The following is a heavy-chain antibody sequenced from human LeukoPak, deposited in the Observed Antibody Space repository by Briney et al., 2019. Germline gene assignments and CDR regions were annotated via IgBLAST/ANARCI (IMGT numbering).Heavy chain of an antibody. CDR1: GFTFSSYG. CDR2: ISYDGSNK. CDR3: AKYLLWFGEFSPFDY. V-gene: IGHV3-30*18. D-gene: IGHD3-10*01. J-gene: IGHJ4*02. Sequence: GGSLRLSCAASGFTFSSYGTHWVRQAPGKGLEWVAVISYDGSNKYYADPVKGRFTISRDNSKNTLYLQMNSLRAEDTAVYYCAKYLLWFGEFSPFDYWGQGTLVTVSS.